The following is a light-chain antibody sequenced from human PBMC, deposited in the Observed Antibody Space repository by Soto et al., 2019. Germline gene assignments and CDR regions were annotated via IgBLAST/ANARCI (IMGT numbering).Light chain of an antibody. CDR1: QSVLYSSNNKNY. Sequence: DIVMTQSPDSLAVSLGERATINCKSSQSVLYSSNNKNYLAWYQQKPGQPPKLLIYWASTRESGVPDRFSGSGSGTDFTLTIIILQAEDVALYYCQQYYRTPLTFGGGTKVEIK. V-gene: IGKV4-1*01. CDR2: WAS. J-gene: IGKJ4*01. CDR3: QQYYRTPLT.